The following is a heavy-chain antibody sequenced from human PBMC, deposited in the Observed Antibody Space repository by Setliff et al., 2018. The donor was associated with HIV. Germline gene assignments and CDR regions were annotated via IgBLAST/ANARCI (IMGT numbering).Heavy chain of an antibody. D-gene: IGHD2-2*01. CDR3: ARDFGGYCSSMSCPGLFDP. J-gene: IGHJ5*02. Sequence: GASVKVSCKASGYTFTGYYTHWVRQAPGQGLEWMGWINPNNGGTNYAQKFQGRVTMTRDTSISTAYMELNRLKSDDTAVYYCARDFGGYCSSMSCPGLFDPWGQGTLVTVSS. CDR1: GYTFTGYY. V-gene: IGHV1-2*02. CDR2: INPNNGGT.